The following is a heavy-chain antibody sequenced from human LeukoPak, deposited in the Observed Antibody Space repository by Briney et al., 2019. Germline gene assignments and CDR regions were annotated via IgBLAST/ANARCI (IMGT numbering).Heavy chain of an antibody. D-gene: IGHD1-26*01. CDR1: GFTFSSYG. Sequence: PGGSLRLSCAASGFTFSSYGMSWVRQAPGKGLEWVSAISGSGGSTYYADSVKGRFTISRDNSKNTLYLQMNSLRAEDTAVYYCAKDGAPSGSYFGLFSLWGQGTLVTVSS. CDR2: ISGSGGST. V-gene: IGHV3-23*01. J-gene: IGHJ4*02. CDR3: AKDGAPSGSYFGLFSL.